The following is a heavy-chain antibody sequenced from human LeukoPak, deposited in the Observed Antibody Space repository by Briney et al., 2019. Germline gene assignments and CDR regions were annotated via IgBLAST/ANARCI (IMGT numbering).Heavy chain of an antibody. CDR2: IYYSGST. D-gene: IGHD6-19*01. Sequence: SETLSHTCTVSGGSISSSSYYWGWIRQPPGKGLEWIGSIYYSGSTYYNPSLKSRVTISVDTSKNQFSLKLSSVTAADTAVYYCARGGQWLVLNYWGQGTLVTVSS. J-gene: IGHJ4*02. CDR3: ARGGQWLVLNY. CDR1: GGSISSSSYY. V-gene: IGHV4-39*07.